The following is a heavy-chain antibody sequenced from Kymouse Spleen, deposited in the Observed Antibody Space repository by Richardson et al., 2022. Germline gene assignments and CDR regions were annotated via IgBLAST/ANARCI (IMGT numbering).Heavy chain of an antibody. J-gene: IGHJ4*02. V-gene: IGHV4-34*01. CDR1: GGSFSGYY. D-gene: IGHD5-18,IGHD2-8*01,IGHD3-16*02. Sequence: QVQLQQWGAGLLKPSETLSLTCAVYGGSFSGYYWSWIRQPPGKGLEWIGEINHSGSTNYNPSLKSRVTISVDTSKNQFSLKLSSVTAADTAVYYCARGIPLDYWGQGTLVTVSS. CDR3: ARGIPLDY. CDR2: INHSGST.